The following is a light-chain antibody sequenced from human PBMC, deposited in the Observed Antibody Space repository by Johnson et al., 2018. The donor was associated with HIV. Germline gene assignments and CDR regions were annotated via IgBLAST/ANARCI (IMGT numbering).Light chain of an antibody. CDR2: DNN. Sequence: QSVLTQTPSMSAAPGQRVTISCSGSSSNIGNNYVSWYQQVPGAAPKLLIYDNNKRPSGIPDRFSGSKSGTSASLAITGLQTGDEAVYYCGTWDTSLLGLYVFGTGTRVSIL. J-gene: IGLJ1*01. CDR1: SSNIGNNY. CDR3: GTWDTSLLGLYV. V-gene: IGLV1-51*01.